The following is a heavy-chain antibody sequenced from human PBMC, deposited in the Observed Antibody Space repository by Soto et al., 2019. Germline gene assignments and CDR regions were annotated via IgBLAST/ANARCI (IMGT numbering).Heavy chain of an antibody. J-gene: IGHJ4*02. Sequence: QVHLVESGGGVVQPGRSLRLSCAASAFNFSNYGMHWIRQAPGKGLEWVAYITYDGSNEFYADAVKGRFTISRDNSKNALFLQMNSLRPEDPAVYYSSAVPINVDNTPVRDYWGQGALVTVSS. V-gene: IGHV3-30*03. CDR2: ITYDGSNE. D-gene: IGHD2-15*01. CDR3: SAVPINVDNTPVRDY. CDR1: AFNFSNYG.